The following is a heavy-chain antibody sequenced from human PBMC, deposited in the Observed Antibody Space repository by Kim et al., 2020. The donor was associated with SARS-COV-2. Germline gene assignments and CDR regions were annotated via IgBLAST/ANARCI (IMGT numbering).Heavy chain of an antibody. J-gene: IGHJ6*02. CDR3: ARGVAGTVYYYGMDV. D-gene: IGHD6-19*01. Sequence: DTVKSRTPIARDNAKNALYLQMNTLGAEDTAVYYCARGVAGTVYYYGMDVWGQGTTVTVSS. V-gene: IGHV3-7*04.